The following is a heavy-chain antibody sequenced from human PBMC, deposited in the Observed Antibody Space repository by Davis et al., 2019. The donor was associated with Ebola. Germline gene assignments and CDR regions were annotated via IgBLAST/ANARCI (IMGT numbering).Heavy chain of an antibody. D-gene: IGHD3/OR15-3a*01. Sequence: GGSLRLSCAASGFTFSRYSMNWVRQAPGKGLEWVSYISRSGYTIYYADSVKGRFTISRDNAKNSLYLQMNSLRAEDTAFYYCAKDLDLRGVYYFDYWGQGTLVTVSS. V-gene: IGHV3-48*04. J-gene: IGHJ4*02. CDR1: GFTFSRYS. CDR2: ISRSGYTI. CDR3: AKDLDLRGVYYFDY.